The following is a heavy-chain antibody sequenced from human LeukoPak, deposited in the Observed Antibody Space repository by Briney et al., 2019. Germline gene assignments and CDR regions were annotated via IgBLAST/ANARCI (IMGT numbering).Heavy chain of an antibody. CDR3: AKDSSENLWELDRRGSDY. CDR1: GFTFSSYG. D-gene: IGHD1-26*01. CDR2: ISYDGSNK. J-gene: IGHJ4*02. Sequence: PGRSLRLSCAASGFTFSSYGMHWVRQAPGKGLEWVAVISYDGSNKYYADSVKGRFTISRDNSKNTLYLQMNSLRAEDTAVYYCAKDSSENLWELDRRGSDYWGQGTLVTVSS. V-gene: IGHV3-30*18.